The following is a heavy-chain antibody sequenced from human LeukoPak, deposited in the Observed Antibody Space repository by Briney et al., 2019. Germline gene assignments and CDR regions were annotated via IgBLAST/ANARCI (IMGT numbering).Heavy chain of an antibody. Sequence: SETLSLTCAVYGGSFSGYYWSWIRQPAGKGLEWIGRIYTSGSTNYNPSLKSRVTISVDTSKNQFSLKLSSVTAADTAVYYCARPRYSSSHIFDYWGQGTLVTVSS. J-gene: IGHJ4*02. CDR3: ARPRYSSSHIFDY. D-gene: IGHD6-13*01. CDR1: GGSFSGYY. V-gene: IGHV4-59*10. CDR2: IYTSGST.